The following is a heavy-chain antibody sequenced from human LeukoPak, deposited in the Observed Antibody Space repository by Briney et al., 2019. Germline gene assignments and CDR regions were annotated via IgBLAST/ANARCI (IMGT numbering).Heavy chain of an antibody. CDR1: GFTVSLYY. V-gene: IGHV3-23*01. Sequence: GGSLRLSCAASGFTVSLYYMTWVRQAPGKGLEWVSAISGSGGSTYYADSVKGRFTISRDNSKNTLYLQMNSLRAEDTAVYYCAKETGYSSSWYYFDYWGQGTLVTVSS. J-gene: IGHJ4*02. CDR3: AKETGYSSSWYYFDY. CDR2: ISGSGGST. D-gene: IGHD6-13*01.